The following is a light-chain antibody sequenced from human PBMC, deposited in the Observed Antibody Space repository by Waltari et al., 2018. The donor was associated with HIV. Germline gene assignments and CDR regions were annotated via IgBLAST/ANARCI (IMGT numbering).Light chain of an antibody. CDR2: GAS. CDR3: QQYNNWLYT. Sequence: EIVMKQSPATLSVSPGERDTLSCRASQSVSSNLAWYQQKPGQAPRLLIYGASTRATGIPARFSGSGSGTEFTLTISSLQSEDFAVYYCQQYNNWLYTFGQGTKLEIK. V-gene: IGKV3-15*01. J-gene: IGKJ2*01. CDR1: QSVSSN.